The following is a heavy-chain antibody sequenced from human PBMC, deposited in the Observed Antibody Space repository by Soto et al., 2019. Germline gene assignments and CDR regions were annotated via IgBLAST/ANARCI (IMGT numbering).Heavy chain of an antibody. CDR1: GYSFTDFY. CDR2: ILPNSGVT. J-gene: IGHJ5*02. D-gene: IGHD3-16*02. CDR3: ARIMITFRGVFDES. V-gene: IGHV1-2*02. Sequence: QVQLVQSGAEVKKPGASVRVSCEASGYSFTDFYLHWVRQAPGQGLEWMGCILPNSGVTKYAEKFQGRITMTRDTAIETAYMELSRLTSDGRAVYYFARIMITFRGVFDESWGQGTLVTVSS.